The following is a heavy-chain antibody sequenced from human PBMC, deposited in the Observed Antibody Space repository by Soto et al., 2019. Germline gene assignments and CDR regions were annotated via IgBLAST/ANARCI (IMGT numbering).Heavy chain of an antibody. CDR1: GGSFSGYY. CDR3: ARPGYSSSWDGNWFDP. CDR2: INHSGST. V-gene: IGHV4-34*01. Sequence: PSETLSLTCAGYGGSFSGYYWIWIRQPPGKGLEWIGEINHSGSTNYNPSLKSRVTISVDTSKNQFSLKLSSVTAADTAVYYCARPGYSSSWDGNWFDPCGQRTPVPVSS. D-gene: IGHD6-13*01. J-gene: IGHJ5*02.